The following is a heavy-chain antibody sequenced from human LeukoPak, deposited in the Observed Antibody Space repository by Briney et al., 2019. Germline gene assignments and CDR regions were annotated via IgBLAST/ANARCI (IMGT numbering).Heavy chain of an antibody. V-gene: IGHV4-39*01. CDR3: ARHQGPPSIYYYDLKKRAKTGGFDP. CDR2: IYYSGST. Sequence: SETLSLTCTVSGGSISSSSYYWGWIRQPPGKGLEWIGSIYYSGSTYYNPSLKSRVTISVDTSKNQFSLKLSSVTAADTAVYYCARHQGPPSIYYYDLKKRAKTGGFDPWGQGTLVTVSS. CDR1: GGSISSSSYY. J-gene: IGHJ5*02. D-gene: IGHD3-22*01.